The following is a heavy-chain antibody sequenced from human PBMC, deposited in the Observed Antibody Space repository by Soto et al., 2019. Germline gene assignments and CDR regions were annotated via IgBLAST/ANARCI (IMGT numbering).Heavy chain of an antibody. J-gene: IGHJ4*02. V-gene: IGHV4-30-4*01. D-gene: IGHD4-17*01. CDR1: GGSITSGDYY. CDR3: ASGSTVINTLDF. Sequence: PSETLSLTCTVSGGSITSGDYYWSWIRQPPGKGLEWVGYIYYGGSTYYNPSLKSRITISLDTPKNQLSLDLTSVTAADTAVYYCASGSTVINTLDFWGQGTLVTVSS. CDR2: IYYGGST.